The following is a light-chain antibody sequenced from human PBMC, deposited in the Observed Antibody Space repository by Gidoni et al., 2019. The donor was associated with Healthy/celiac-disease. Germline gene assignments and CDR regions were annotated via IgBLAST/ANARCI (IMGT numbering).Light chain of an antibody. CDR1: QDISNY. CDR2: DAS. J-gene: IGKJ1*01. V-gene: IGKV1-33*01. Sequence: IPVTQSPSSLSASVGDRVTITFPASQDISNYLNWYQQKPGKAPKLLIYDASNLETGVPSRFSGSGSGTDFTLTISSLQPEDIATYYCQQYDNLPRTFGQGTKVEIK. CDR3: QQYDNLPRT.